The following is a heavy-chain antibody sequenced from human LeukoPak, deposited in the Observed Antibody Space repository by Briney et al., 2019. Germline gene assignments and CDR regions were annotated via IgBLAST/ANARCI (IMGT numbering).Heavy chain of an antibody. V-gene: IGHV4-59*08. J-gene: IGHJ4*02. CDR3: ARHRSGSFDS. D-gene: IGHD3-3*01. CDR1: GGSLSEYY. CDR2: SYNSETT. Sequence: SETLSLTCTVSGGSLSEYYWSWIRQPPGKGLEWIGSSYNSETTNYNPSLKSRVTISVDTSKNQLSLRLSSVTAADTAVYYCARHRSGSFDSWGQGTLVTVSS.